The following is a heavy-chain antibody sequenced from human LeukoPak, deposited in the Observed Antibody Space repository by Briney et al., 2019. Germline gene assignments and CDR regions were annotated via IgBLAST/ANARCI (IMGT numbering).Heavy chain of an antibody. J-gene: IGHJ4*02. CDR3: ARAFSSGWYPYSIGGLWLDY. CDR1: GGSISSYY. V-gene: IGHV4-59*01. D-gene: IGHD6-19*01. Sequence: KASETLSLTCTVSGGSISSYYWSWIRQPPGKGLEWIGNIYYTGSTNYNPSLKSRVTISVDTSKNQFSLKLSSVTAADTAVYYCARAFSSGWYPYSIGGLWLDYCGQGTLVTVSS. CDR2: IYYTGST.